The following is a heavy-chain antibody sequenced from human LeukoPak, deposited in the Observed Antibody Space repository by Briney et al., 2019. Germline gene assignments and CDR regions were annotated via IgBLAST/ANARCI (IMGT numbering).Heavy chain of an antibody. Sequence: NPSETLSLTCTVSGGSITNYYWTWIRQPPGKGLEWIGYTYAGANAEYSPFLRSRVTISVDTSKNQFSLNLKSATAADTAVYYCARGGLYANIRYDYWGQGALVAVSS. J-gene: IGHJ4*02. CDR2: TYAGANA. CDR1: GGSITNYY. D-gene: IGHD3/OR15-3a*01. CDR3: ARGGLYANIRYDY. V-gene: IGHV4-59*01.